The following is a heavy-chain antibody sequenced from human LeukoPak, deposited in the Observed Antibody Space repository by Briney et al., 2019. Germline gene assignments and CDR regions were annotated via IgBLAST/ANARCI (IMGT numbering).Heavy chain of an antibody. CDR1: GYTFTSYG. CDR3: ARDMGSATYYYDSSGHQGGFDY. V-gene: IGHV1-18*01. D-gene: IGHD3-22*01. J-gene: IGHJ4*02. CDR2: ISAYNGNT. Sequence: ASVKVSCKASGYTFTSYGISWVRQAPGQGLEWMGWISAYNGNTNYAQKLQGRVTMTTDTSTSTAYMELRSLRSDDTAVYYCARDMGSATYYYDSSGHQGGFDYWGQGTLVTVSS.